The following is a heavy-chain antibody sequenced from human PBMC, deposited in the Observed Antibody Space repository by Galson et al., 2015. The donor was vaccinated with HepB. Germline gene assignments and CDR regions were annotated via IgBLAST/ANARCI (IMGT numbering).Heavy chain of an antibody. CDR3: ATSLAAPDTGLWFDP. J-gene: IGHJ5*02. V-gene: IGHV5-51*03. Sequence: QSGAEVKKPGESLKISCKGSGYSFTNYWIGWVRQMPGKGLEWMGIIYPGDSDTRYSPSFQGQVTISAEKSISTAYLQWSSLKASDTAMYYCATSLAAPDTGLWFDPWGQGTLVTVSS. CDR2: IYPGDSDT. D-gene: IGHD6-13*01. CDR1: GYSFTNYW.